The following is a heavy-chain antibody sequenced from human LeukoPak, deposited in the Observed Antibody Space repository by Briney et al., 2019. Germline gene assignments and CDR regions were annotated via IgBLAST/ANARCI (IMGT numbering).Heavy chain of an antibody. J-gene: IGHJ6*02. D-gene: IGHD2-15*01. V-gene: IGHV4-59*01. CDR3: ARASGGSSWGYYYGMDV. Sequence: PSETLSLTCTVSGGSISSYYWSWIRQPPGKGLEWIGYIYYSGSTNCNPSLKSRVTISVDTSKNQFSLKLSSVTAADTAVYYCARASGGSSWGYYYGMDVWGQGTTVTVSS. CDR1: GGSISSYY. CDR2: IYYSGST.